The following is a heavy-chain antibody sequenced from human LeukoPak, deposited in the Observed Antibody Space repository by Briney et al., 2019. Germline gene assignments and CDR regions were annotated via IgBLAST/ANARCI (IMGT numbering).Heavy chain of an antibody. J-gene: IGHJ4*02. D-gene: IGHD1-26*01. CDR3: ARGSDTRSPYDY. V-gene: IGHV1-18*01. Sequence: ASVKVSCKASGYTFTSYGISWVRQAPGQGLEWMGWISAYNGNTNYAQKLQGRVTMTTDTSTSTAYMELSSLRSEDTAVYYCARGSDTRSPYDYWGQGTLVTVSS. CDR2: ISAYNGNT. CDR1: GYTFTSYG.